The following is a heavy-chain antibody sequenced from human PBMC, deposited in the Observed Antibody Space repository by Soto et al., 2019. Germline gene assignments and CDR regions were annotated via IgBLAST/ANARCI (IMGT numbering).Heavy chain of an antibody. Sequence: EVQLLESGGGLVQPGGSLRLSCAASGFTFSSYAMSWVRQAPGKGLEWVSTINGGDGSTYYGDPVKGRFTISRDDSKNMLYLQMNSLRAEDTAVYYCAKIPIMTTVTHYFDYWGQGTLVTVSS. D-gene: IGHD4-17*01. CDR3: AKIPIMTTVTHYFDY. CDR1: GFTFSSYA. CDR2: INGGDGST. J-gene: IGHJ4*02. V-gene: IGHV3-23*01.